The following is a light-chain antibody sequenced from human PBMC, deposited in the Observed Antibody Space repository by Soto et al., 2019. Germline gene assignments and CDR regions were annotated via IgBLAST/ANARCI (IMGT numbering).Light chain of an antibody. CDR3: CSYAGSSTFPLYV. V-gene: IGLV2-23*02. J-gene: IGLJ1*01. CDR2: EVS. Sequence: QSALTQPASVSGSPGQSITISCTGTSSDVGSYNLVSWYQQHPGKAPKLMIYEVSKRPSGVSNRFSGSKSGNTASLTISGLHAEDEADYYCCSYAGSSTFPLYVFGPGTKLTVL. CDR1: SSDVGSYNL.